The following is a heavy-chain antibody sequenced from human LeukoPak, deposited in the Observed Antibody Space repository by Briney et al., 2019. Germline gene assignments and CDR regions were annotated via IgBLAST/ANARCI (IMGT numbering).Heavy chain of an antibody. D-gene: IGHD4-17*01. Sequence: PSETLSLTCAVYGGSFSGYYWSWIRQPPGKGLEWIGEINHSGSTNYNPSLKSRVTISVDTSKNQFSLKLSSVTAADTAVYYCARIGATVTTSWDYWGQGTLVTVSS. CDR1: GGSFSGYY. CDR2: INHSGST. CDR3: ARIGATVTTSWDY. J-gene: IGHJ4*02. V-gene: IGHV4-34*01.